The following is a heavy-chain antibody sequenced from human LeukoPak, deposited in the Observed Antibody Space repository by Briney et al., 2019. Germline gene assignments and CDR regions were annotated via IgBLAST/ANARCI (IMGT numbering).Heavy chain of an antibody. CDR1: GFTFSSYA. V-gene: IGHV3-23*01. Sequence: GGSLRLSCAASGFTFSSYAMSWVRQAPGKGLEWVSAISGSGGSTYYADSVKGRFTISRDNSKNTLYLQMNSLRAEDTAVYYCAKDLTSSPYYYYYMDVWGKGTTVTVSS. CDR3: AKDLTSSPYYYYYMDV. D-gene: IGHD2-2*01. J-gene: IGHJ6*03. CDR2: ISGSGGST.